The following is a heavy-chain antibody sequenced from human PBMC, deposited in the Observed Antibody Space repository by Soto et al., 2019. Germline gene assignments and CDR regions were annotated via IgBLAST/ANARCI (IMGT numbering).Heavy chain of an antibody. V-gene: IGHV3-30*09. CDR2: ISYDGSNK. Sequence: GGSLRLSCAASGFSLNSYAMHWVRQAPGKGLEWVAVISYDGSNKFYGDSVKGRFAISRDNSKNTVYLQMDSLRTEDTAVYYCESDCSSHTCYRQGGMDVWGQGTTVTVSS. CDR3: ESDCSSHTCYRQGGMDV. J-gene: IGHJ6*02. CDR1: GFSLNSYA. D-gene: IGHD2-2*02.